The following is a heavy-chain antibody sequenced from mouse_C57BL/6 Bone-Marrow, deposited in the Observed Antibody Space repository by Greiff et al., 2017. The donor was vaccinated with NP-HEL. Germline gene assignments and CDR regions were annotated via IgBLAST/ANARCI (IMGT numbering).Heavy chain of an antibody. CDR1: GFTFSDYY. Sequence: VQLVESEGGLVQPGSSMKLSCTTSGFTFSDYYMAWVRQVPEKCLDWVANINYDGSSTYYLDSLKSRFIISRDNAKHILYLQMSSLKYEDTATYYCAREGGLRRRTYAMDYWGQGTSVTVSS. J-gene: IGHJ4*01. CDR2: INYDGSST. CDR3: AREGGLRRRTYAMDY. V-gene: IGHV5-16*01. D-gene: IGHD2-4*01.